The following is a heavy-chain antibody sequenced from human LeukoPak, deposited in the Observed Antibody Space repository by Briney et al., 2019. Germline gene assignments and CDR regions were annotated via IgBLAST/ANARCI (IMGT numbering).Heavy chain of an antibody. Sequence: SETVSLTCTVSGGSISSYYWSWIRQPPGKGLEWIGYIYYNGNTNYIPSLKSRVTISVGTSKNQFSLRLSSVTAADTAVYYCARNGNWNYVDYWGQGTLVTVSS. V-gene: IGHV4-59*08. D-gene: IGHD1-1*01. CDR3: ARNGNWNYVDY. CDR2: IYYNGNT. J-gene: IGHJ4*02. CDR1: GGSISSYY.